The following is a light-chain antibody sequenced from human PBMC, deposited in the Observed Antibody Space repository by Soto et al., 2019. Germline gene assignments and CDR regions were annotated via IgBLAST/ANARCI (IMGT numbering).Light chain of an antibody. J-gene: IGKJ2*01. V-gene: IGKV3-20*01. CDR3: QQYDTSPPLYP. CDR1: QSVDSTY. Sequence: EIVLTQSPGTLSLSPGERATLSCRASQSVDSTYLAWYQQRPGQAPRLLIYATSSRAAGVPDRFSGSGSGTDFTLTISRLEPEDFAVYYCQQYDTSPPLYPFGQGTKR. CDR2: ATS.